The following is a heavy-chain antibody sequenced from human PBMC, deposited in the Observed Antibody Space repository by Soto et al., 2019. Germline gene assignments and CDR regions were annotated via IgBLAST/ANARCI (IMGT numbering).Heavy chain of an antibody. D-gene: IGHD3-3*01. CDR3: ARDVRSGRQYAQQTNDY. CDR1: GFTFSSYS. CDR2: ISSSSSYI. Sequence: EVQLVESGGGLVKPGGSLRLSCAASGFTFSSYSMNWVRQAPGKGLEWVSSISSSSSYIYYADSVKGRFTISRDNAKNSLYLQMNSLRAEDTAVYYCARDVRSGRQYAQQTNDYWGQGTLVTVSS. V-gene: IGHV3-21*01. J-gene: IGHJ4*02.